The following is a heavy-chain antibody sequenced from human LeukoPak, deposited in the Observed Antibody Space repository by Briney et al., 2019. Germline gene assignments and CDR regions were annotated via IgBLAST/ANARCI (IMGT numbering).Heavy chain of an antibody. D-gene: IGHD1-26*01. V-gene: IGHV1-2*02. CDR1: GYTFTGYY. CDR3: ARGLWELPYYYFDY. J-gene: IGHJ4*02. Sequence: ASVKVSCKASGYTFTGYYMHWVRQAPGQGLDWMGWINPNSGGTNYAQKFQGRVTMTRDTSISTAYMELSRLRSDDTAVYYCARGLWELPYYYFDYWGQGTLVTVSS. CDR2: INPNSGGT.